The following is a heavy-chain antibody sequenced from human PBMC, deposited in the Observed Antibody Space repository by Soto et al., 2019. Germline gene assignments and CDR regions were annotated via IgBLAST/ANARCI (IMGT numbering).Heavy chain of an antibody. D-gene: IGHD6-19*01. CDR3: AKVRYSSPMGYYYGMDV. CDR2: IIPIFGTA. Sequence: QAQLEQSGGEVKKPGSSVKVSCKASRVAFSKFIVTWVRQAPGLGLEWVGGIIPIFGTANYAQKFQGRVTISTGESTSTSYMEVNNLRSEYTAVYYCAKVRYSSPMGYYYGMDVWGQGTTVTVSS. V-gene: IGHV1-69*05. J-gene: IGHJ6*02. CDR1: RVAFSKFI.